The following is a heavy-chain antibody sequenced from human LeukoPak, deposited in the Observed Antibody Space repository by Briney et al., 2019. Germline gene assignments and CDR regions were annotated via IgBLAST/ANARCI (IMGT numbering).Heavy chain of an antibody. CDR3: ARGTNDYGDYVVVFDY. CDR1: GFTFSDYY. D-gene: IGHD4-17*01. J-gene: IGHJ4*02. Sequence: GGSLRLSCAASGFTFSDYYMSWIRQAPGKGLEWVSYISSSGSTIYYADSVKGRFTISRDNAKNSLYLQMNSLRAEDTAVYYCARGTNDYGDYVVVFDYWGQGTLVTVSS. CDR2: ISSSGSTI. V-gene: IGHV3-11*01.